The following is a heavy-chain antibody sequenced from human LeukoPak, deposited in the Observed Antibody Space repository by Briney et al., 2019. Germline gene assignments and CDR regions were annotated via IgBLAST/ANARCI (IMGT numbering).Heavy chain of an antibody. D-gene: IGHD4-17*01. Sequence: SETLSLTCAVYGGSFSGYYWSWIRQPPGKGLEWIGEINHSGSTNYNPSLKSRVTISVDTSKNQFSLKLSSVTAADTAVYYCARLPRSQPRKKTTVTIGSYYMDVWGKGTTVTISS. V-gene: IGHV4-34*01. CDR3: ARLPRSQPRKKTTVTIGSYYMDV. J-gene: IGHJ6*03. CDR2: INHSGST. CDR1: GGSFSGYY.